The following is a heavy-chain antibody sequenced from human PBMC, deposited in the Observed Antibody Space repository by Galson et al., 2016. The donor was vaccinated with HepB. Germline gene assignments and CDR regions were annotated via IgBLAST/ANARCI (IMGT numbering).Heavy chain of an antibody. D-gene: IGHD3-10*01. Sequence: SVKVSCKASGYTFTTYGINWVRQAPGQGLEWMGWISPYNGNIYYAQNLQGRVTMTTDTSTSTAYMELRSLRAEDTAVYYCAKALPPFGDYYYYGLDVWGQGTTVTISS. V-gene: IGHV1-18*01. J-gene: IGHJ6*02. CDR2: ISPYNGNI. CDR1: GYTFTTYG. CDR3: AKALPPFGDYYYYGLDV.